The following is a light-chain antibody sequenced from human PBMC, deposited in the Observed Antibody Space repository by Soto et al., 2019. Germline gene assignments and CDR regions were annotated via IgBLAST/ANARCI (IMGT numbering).Light chain of an antibody. V-gene: IGKV1-27*01. CDR1: QGISKY. CDR3: QLYCNGPA. Sequence: DIQMTQSPSSLSASVGDRVTITCRASQGISKYLAWYQQIPGKVPKLLISAASTWQSGVPSRFSRSGSGNHLTLTIRSLQHHDVAAYYRQLYCNGPALGGGPKVAMK. CDR2: AAS. J-gene: IGKJ4*01.